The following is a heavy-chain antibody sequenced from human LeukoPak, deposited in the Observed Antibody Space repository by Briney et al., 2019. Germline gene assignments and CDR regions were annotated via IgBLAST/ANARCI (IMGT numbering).Heavy chain of an antibody. CDR1: GGSISSYY. J-gene: IGHJ6*02. Sequence: SETPSLTCTVSGGSISSYYWSWIRQPPGKGLEWIGYIYYSGSTNYNPSLKSRVTISVDTSKNQFSLKLSSVTAADTAVYYCARVGGVVVPAAIPPYYYGMDVWGQGTTATVSS. CDR2: IYYSGST. CDR3: ARVGGVVVPAAIPPYYYGMDV. V-gene: IGHV4-59*01. D-gene: IGHD2-2*01.